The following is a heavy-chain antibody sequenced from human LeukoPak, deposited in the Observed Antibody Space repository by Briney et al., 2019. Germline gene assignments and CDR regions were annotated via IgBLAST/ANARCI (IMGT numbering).Heavy chain of an antibody. Sequence: GGSLRLSCAASGFTFSSYSKNWVRQAPGKGLEWVSYIRSSSRTIYYADSVKGRFTISRDNAKNSLYLQMNSLRAEDTAVYYCAREYSSTVVAFDIWGQGTMVTVSS. D-gene: IGHD2-2*01. CDR2: IRSSSRTI. V-gene: IGHV3-48*04. CDR1: GFTFSSYS. CDR3: AREYSSTVVAFDI. J-gene: IGHJ3*02.